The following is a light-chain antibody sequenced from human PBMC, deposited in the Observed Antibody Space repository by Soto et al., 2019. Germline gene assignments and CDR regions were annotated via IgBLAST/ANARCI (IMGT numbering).Light chain of an antibody. Sequence: DIQMTQSPSSLSASVGDRVTITCRASQSISSYLNWYQQKPGKAPKLLIYAASSLQSGVPSRFSGSGSRTDFTLPISSLQPEDFATYYCQQSYSTPRMYTFGQGTKLEIK. J-gene: IGKJ2*01. V-gene: IGKV1-39*01. CDR3: QQSYSTPRMYT. CDR1: QSISSY. CDR2: AAS.